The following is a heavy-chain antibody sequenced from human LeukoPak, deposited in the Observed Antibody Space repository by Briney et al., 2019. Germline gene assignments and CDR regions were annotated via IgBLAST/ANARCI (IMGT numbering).Heavy chain of an antibody. CDR3: ARGRYNYALEDYFDY. D-gene: IGHD5-18*01. Sequence: PSETLSLTCAVSGYSISSGYYWGWIRQPPGKGLEWIGEINHSGSTNYNPSLKSRVTISGDTSKNQFSLKLSPVTAADTAVYYCARGRYNYALEDYFDYWGQGTLVTVSS. V-gene: IGHV4-38-2*01. CDR1: GYSISSGYY. J-gene: IGHJ4*02. CDR2: INHSGST.